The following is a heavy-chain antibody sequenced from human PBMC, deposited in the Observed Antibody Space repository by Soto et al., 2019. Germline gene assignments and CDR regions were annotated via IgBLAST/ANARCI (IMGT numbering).Heavy chain of an antibody. CDR2: ISYSGAT. J-gene: IGHJ6*02. Sequence: SETLSLTCTVSGASLSGYHLSWIRQFPGKGLECLGYISYSGATNYNPSLKSRVTMSIDTSKNQFSLKMTSVTAADTAVYYCARLNGYCVRGSCHGHYAMDVWGQGTTVTVSS. D-gene: IGHD2-15*01. CDR3: ARLNGYCVRGSCHGHYAMDV. V-gene: IGHV4-59*08. CDR1: GASLSGYH.